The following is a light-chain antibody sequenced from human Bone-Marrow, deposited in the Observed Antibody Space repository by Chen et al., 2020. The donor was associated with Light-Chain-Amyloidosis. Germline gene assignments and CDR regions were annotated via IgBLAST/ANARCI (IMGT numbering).Light chain of an antibody. V-gene: IGKV1-5*03. Sequence: DIRMPHSPFPLSPSVGNRVTITCRASQSISRWVAWYQQKPGKAPKLLMHKASTLESGVPSRFSGSGSGTEFTLTISSLQPDDFATYYCQQYTSYSTFGQGTKVEIK. CDR1: QSISRW. CDR2: KAS. CDR3: QQYTSYST. J-gene: IGKJ1*01.